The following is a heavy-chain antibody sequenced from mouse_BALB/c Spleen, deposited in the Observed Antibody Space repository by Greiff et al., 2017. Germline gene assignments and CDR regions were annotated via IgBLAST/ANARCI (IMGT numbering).Heavy chain of an antibody. CDR3: ARDARYYAMDY. CDR1: GFTFSDFY. J-gene: IGHJ4*01. V-gene: IGHV7-1*02. Sequence: EVKVVESGGGLVQPGGSLRLSCATSGFTFSDFYMEWVRQPPGKRLEWIAASRNKANAYTTEYSASVKGRFIVSRDNSQSILYLQMNALRAEDTAIYYCARDARYYAMDYWGQGTSVTVSS. CDR2: SRNKANAYTT.